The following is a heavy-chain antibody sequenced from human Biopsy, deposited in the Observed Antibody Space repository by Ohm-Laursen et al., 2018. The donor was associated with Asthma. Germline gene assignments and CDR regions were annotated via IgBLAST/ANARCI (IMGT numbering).Heavy chain of an antibody. D-gene: IGHD7-27*01. CDR3: ARASYELGNGEDNYFDY. J-gene: IGHJ4*02. Sequence: SSVKVSCKASGGTFSSYAISWVRQAPGQGLEWMGGIIPIFGTANYAQKFQGRVTITADESTSTAYMELSSLRSEDTAMYYCARASYELGNGEDNYFDYWGQGTLVTVSS. CDR2: IIPIFGTA. V-gene: IGHV1-69*01. CDR1: GGTFSSYA.